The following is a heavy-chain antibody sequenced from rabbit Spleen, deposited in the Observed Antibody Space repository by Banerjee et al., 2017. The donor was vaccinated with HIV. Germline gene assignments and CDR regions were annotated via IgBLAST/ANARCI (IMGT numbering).Heavy chain of an antibody. Sequence: QSLEESGGDLVKPGASLTLTCTASGFSFSSNDYMCWVRQAPGKGLEWIVCIDTGSSGFTYFASWAKGRFTISKTSSTTVTLQMTSLTAADTATYFCARDTGSSFSSYGMDLWGPGTLVTVS. CDR1: GFSFSSNDY. V-gene: IGHV1S40*01. CDR3: ARDTGSSFSSYGMDL. J-gene: IGHJ6*01. D-gene: IGHD8-1*01. CDR2: IDTGSSGFT.